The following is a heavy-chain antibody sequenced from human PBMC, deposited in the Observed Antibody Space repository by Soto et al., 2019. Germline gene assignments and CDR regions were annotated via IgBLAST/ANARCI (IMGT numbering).Heavy chain of an antibody. CDR2: INHSGST. CDR1: GGSFSGYY. V-gene: IGHV4-34*01. J-gene: IGHJ4*02. CDR3: ASGATISVNY. Sequence: QVQLQQWGAGLLKPSETLSLTCAVYGGSFSGYYWSWIRQPPGKGLEWIGEINHSGSTNYNPSLKSRGTIAVDTSKNQCSLKLSSVTAADTAVYYCASGATISVNYWGQGTLVTVSS. D-gene: IGHD5-12*01.